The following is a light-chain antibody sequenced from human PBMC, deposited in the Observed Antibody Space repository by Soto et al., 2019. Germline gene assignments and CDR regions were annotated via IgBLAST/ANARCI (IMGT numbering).Light chain of an antibody. CDR2: LNSDGSH. V-gene: IGLV4-69*01. CDR1: SGHNSYA. Sequence: QSVLTQPPSASASLGASVKLTCTLSSGHNSYAIAWHQEQPNKGPRCLMKLNSDGSHYRGDGIPDRFSGSSSGSERYLTIFSLQSDDAGDYYCQAWGAGVEVVFGGGTKLTVL. J-gene: IGLJ2*01. CDR3: QAWGAGVEVV.